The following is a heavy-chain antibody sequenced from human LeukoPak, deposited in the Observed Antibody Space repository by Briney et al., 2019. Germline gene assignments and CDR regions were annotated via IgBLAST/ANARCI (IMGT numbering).Heavy chain of an antibody. CDR2: INPNSGGT. D-gene: IGHD2-2*02. Sequence: ASVKVSCKASGYTFTGYYMHWVRQAPGQGLEWMGWINPNSGGTNYAQKFQGRVTMTRDTSISTAYMELSRLRSDDTAVYYCARSTRIVVVPAAILWFDYWGQGTLVTVSS. CDR3: ARSTRIVVVPAAILWFDY. V-gene: IGHV1-2*02. CDR1: GYTFTGYY. J-gene: IGHJ4*02.